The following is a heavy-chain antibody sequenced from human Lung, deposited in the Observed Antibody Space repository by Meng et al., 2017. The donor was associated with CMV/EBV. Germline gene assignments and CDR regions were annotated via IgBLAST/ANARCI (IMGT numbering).Heavy chain of an antibody. CDR3: ARADYYNLMDV. CDR2: IYYSGSS. Sequence: LRLSCAASGFTFSSYAMNWARQAPGKGLEWIGYIYYSGSSFYNPSLKSRVTISLNMSKNQFSLYLSSVTAADTAVYYCARADYYNLMDVWGQGTTVTVSS. CDR1: GFTFSSYA. V-gene: IGHV4-30-4*08. J-gene: IGHJ6*02.